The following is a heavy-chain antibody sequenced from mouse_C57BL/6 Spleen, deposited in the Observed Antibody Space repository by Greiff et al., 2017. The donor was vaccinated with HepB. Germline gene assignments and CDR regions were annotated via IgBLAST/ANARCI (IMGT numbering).Heavy chain of an antibody. CDR3: ARHDEDYGSSLYAMDY. V-gene: IGHV5-6*01. CDR1: GFTFSSYG. CDR2: ISSGGSYT. Sequence: VQLKESGGDLVKPGGSLKLSCAASGFTFSSYGMSWVRQTPDKRLEWVATISSGGSYTYYPDSVKGRFTISRDNAKNTLYLQMSSLKSEDTAMYYCARHDEDYGSSLYAMDYWGQGTSVTVSS. J-gene: IGHJ4*01. D-gene: IGHD1-1*01.